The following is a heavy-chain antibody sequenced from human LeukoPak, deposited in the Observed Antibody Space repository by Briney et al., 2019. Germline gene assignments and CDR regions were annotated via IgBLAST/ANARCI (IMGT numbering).Heavy chain of an antibody. J-gene: IGHJ6*03. Sequence: ASVKVSCKASGYTFTSYGISWVRQAPGQGLEWMGWISAYNGNTNYAQKLQGRVTMTTDTSTSTAYMELRSLRSDDTAVDYCARQAWEAGSQNYYYHNMDVWGKGTTVTVSS. V-gene: IGHV1-18*01. CDR2: ISAYNGNT. CDR3: ARQAWEAGSQNYYYHNMDV. D-gene: IGHD6-19*01. CDR1: GYTFTSYG.